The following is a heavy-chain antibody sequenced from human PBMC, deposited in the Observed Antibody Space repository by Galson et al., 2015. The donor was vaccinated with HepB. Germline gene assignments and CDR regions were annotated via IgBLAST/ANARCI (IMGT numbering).Heavy chain of an antibody. V-gene: IGHV1-69*04. CDR1: GGTFSSYA. J-gene: IGHJ1*01. CDR2: IITILGIA. Sequence: SVKVSCKASGGTFSSYAISWVRQAPGQGLEWMGRIITILGIANYAQKFQGRVTITADKSTSTAYMELSSLRSEDTAVYYCAREDGDYGEYFQHWGQGTLVTVSS. CDR3: AREDGDYGEYFQH. D-gene: IGHD4-17*01.